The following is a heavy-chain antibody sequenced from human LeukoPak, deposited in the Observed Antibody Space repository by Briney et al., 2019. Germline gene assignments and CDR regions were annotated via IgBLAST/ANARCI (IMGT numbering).Heavy chain of an antibody. Sequence: GGSLRLSCAASGFTFSSYSMNWVRQAPGKGLEWVSYISSSSSTIYYADSVKGRFTISRDNSKNTLYLQMNSLRAEDTAVYYCAKDVIYCSSTSCYPIIDYWGQGTLVTVSS. CDR3: AKDVIYCSSTSCYPIIDY. J-gene: IGHJ4*02. CDR1: GFTFSSYS. D-gene: IGHD2-2*01. V-gene: IGHV3-48*01. CDR2: ISSSSSTI.